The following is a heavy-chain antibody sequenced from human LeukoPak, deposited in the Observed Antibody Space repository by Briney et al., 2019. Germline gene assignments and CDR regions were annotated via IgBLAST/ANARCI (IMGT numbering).Heavy chain of an antibody. D-gene: IGHD2-15*01. CDR3: ARDYIGYGNWFDP. CDR2: INHSGST. Sequence: PSETLSLTCAVYGGSFSGYYWSWIRQPPGEGLEWIGEINHSGSTNYNPSLKSRVTISVDTSKNQFSLRLNSVTAADTAVYYCARDYIGYGNWFDPWGQGTLVTVSS. J-gene: IGHJ5*02. CDR1: GGSFSGYY. V-gene: IGHV4-34*01.